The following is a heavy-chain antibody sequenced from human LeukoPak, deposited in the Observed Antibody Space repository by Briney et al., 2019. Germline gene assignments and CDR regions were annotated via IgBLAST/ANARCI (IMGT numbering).Heavy chain of an antibody. CDR3: AKVLGNWDAFDV. CDR2: ISGSGGGT. V-gene: IGHV3-23*01. D-gene: IGHD1-1*01. J-gene: IGHJ3*01. Sequence: AGGSLRLSCAASGFMFSSHGMSWVRQAPGKGLEWVSAISGSGGGTFYAGSVKGRFTISRDNPKNTVYLQMNNLRVEDTATYYCAKVLGNWDAFDVWGQGTLVTVS. CDR1: GFMFSSHG.